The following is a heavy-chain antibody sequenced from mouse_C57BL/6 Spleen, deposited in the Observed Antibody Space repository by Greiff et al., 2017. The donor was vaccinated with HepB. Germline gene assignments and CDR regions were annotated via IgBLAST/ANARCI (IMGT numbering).Heavy chain of an antibody. V-gene: IGHV1-22*01. CDR3: ARIPSLVATGYYAIDY. Sequence: EVQLQQSGPELVKPGASVKMSCKASGYTFTDYNMHWVKQSHGKSLEWIGYINPNNGGTSYNQKFKGKATWTVNKSSSTAYMELRSLTSEASAFYYCARIPSLVATGYYAIDYWGQGTSVTVSS. CDR2: INPNNGGT. CDR1: GYTFTDYN. J-gene: IGHJ4*01. D-gene: IGHD1-1*01.